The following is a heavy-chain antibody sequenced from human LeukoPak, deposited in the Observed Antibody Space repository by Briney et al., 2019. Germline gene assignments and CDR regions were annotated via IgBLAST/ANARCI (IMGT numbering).Heavy chain of an antibody. CDR3: AKDLAVGATGDDAFDI. V-gene: IGHV3-30*02. D-gene: IGHD1-26*01. Sequence: TGGSLRLSCAASGFTFSSYGMHWVRQAPGEGLEWVAFIRYDGGNKYYADSMKGRFTISRDNSKNTLYLQMNSLRAEDTAVYYCAKDLAVGATGDDAFDIWGQGTMVTVSS. CDR1: GFTFSSYG. CDR2: IRYDGGNK. J-gene: IGHJ3*02.